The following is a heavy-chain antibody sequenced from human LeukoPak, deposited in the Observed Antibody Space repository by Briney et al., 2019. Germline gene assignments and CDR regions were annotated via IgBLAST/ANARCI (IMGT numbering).Heavy chain of an antibody. Sequence: GRSLRLSCPASGFTFSSYAMHWVRQAPGKGLEWVAVISYDGSNKYYADSVKGRFTISRDNSKNTLYLQMNSLRAEDTAVYYCARSFGGEQQLGYYYYYGMDVWGQGTTVTVSS. D-gene: IGHD6-13*01. J-gene: IGHJ6*02. V-gene: IGHV3-30-3*01. CDR2: ISYDGSNK. CDR3: ARSFGGEQQLGYYYYYGMDV. CDR1: GFTFSSYA.